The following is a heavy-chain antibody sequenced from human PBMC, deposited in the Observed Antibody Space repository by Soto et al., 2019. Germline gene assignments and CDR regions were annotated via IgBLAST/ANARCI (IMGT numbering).Heavy chain of an antibody. CDR2: ISYDGSNK. D-gene: IGHD2-15*01. J-gene: IGHJ4*02. CDR1: GFTFRSYG. V-gene: IGHV3-30*18. CDR3: AKDQDIVVVVAAVIDY. Sequence: SLRLSRAAPGFTFRSYGMHRVRPAPGKGLEWVAVISYDGSNKYYADSVKGRFTISRDNSKNTLYLQMNSLRAEDTAVYYCAKDQDIVVVVAAVIDYWGQGTLVTVSS.